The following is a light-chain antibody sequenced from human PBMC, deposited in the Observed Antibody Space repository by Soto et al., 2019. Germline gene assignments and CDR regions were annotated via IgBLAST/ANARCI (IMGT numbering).Light chain of an antibody. CDR3: SSYTVINTAV. V-gene: IGLV2-14*01. J-gene: IGLJ3*02. Sequence: QSALTQPASVSGSPGQSVSISCTGSTSDVGAYNYVAWYQHKPGKAPRLLIYEVDHRPSGISPRFSGSKSGNTASLTISGLQTYDEADYYCSSYTVINTAVFGGGTKLTVL. CDR2: EVD. CDR1: TSDVGAYNY.